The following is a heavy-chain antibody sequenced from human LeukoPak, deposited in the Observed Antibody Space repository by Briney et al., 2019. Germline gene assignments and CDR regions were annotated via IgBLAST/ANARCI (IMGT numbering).Heavy chain of an antibody. Sequence: GGALRLSCAASGFTVSSNYMSGVGQAPGKGLEWVSFIYTDGRTYYADSVKGRFTISRDNSKNMVYLQTNSLRAEDTAVYYCARDPVTTTDYGMDVWGKGTTVTVSS. CDR3: ARDPVTTTDYGMDV. J-gene: IGHJ6*04. CDR1: GFTVSSNY. CDR2: IYTDGRT. D-gene: IGHD4-17*01. V-gene: IGHV3-53*01.